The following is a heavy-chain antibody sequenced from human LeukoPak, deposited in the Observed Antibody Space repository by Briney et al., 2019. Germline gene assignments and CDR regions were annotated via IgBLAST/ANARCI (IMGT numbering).Heavy chain of an antibody. D-gene: IGHD6-19*01. Sequence: ASVKVSCKASGYTFTSYGISWVRQAPGQGLEWMGWISAYNGNTNYAQKLQGRVTMTTDTSTSTAYMELRSLRSDDTAVYYCARDLKRGYSSGRYSWGTGSSNDYWGQGTLVTVSS. CDR3: ARDLKRGYSSGRYSWGTGSSNDY. CDR1: GYTFTSYG. V-gene: IGHV1-18*01. J-gene: IGHJ4*02. CDR2: ISAYNGNT.